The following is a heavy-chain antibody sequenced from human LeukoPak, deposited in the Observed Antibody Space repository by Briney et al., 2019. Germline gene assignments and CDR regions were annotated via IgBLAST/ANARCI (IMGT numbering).Heavy chain of an antibody. J-gene: IGHJ3*02. D-gene: IGHD3-22*01. CDR1: GGSISSGDYY. Sequence: SETLSLTCTVSGGSISSGDYYWSWIRQPPGKGLEWIGYIYYSGSTYYNPSLKSRVTISVDTSKNQFSLKLSSVTAADTAVYYCARSHAGDSSFGAFDIWGQGAMVTVSS. CDR3: ARSHAGDSSFGAFDI. V-gene: IGHV4-30-4*01. CDR2: IYYSGST.